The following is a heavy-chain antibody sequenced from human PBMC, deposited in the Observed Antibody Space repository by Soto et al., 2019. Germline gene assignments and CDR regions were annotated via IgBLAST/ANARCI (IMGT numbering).Heavy chain of an antibody. CDR1: GYTFTSYA. J-gene: IGHJ6*03. D-gene: IGHD2-21*01. V-gene: IGHV1-3*01. CDR2: INAGNGNT. Sequence: ASVKVSCKASGYTFTSYAMHWVRQAPGQRLGWMGWINAGNGNTKYSQKFQGRVTITRDTSASTAYMELSSLRSEDTAVYYCARAPAVVAISEYYYYMDVWGKGTTVTVSS. CDR3: ARAPAVVAISEYYYYMDV.